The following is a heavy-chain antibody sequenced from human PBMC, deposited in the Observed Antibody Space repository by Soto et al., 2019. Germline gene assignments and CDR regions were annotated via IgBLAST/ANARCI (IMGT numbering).Heavy chain of an antibody. CDR1: GGSISSGDYD. J-gene: IGHJ4*02. V-gene: IGHV4-30-4*01. Sequence: SETLSLTCTVSGGSISSGDYDWSWIRQPPGKGLEWIGYIYYSGSTYYNPSLKSRVTISVDTSKNQFSLKLSSVTAADTAVYYCAREDGPGFAYWGQGTLVTVSS. CDR2: IYYSGST. D-gene: IGHD4-17*01. CDR3: AREDGPGFAY.